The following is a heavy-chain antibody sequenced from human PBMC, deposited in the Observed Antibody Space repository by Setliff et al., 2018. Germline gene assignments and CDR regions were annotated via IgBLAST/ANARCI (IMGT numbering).Heavy chain of an antibody. V-gene: IGHV2-5*01. CDR3: AHKYGDYVRYFQH. Sequence: TLSLTCTVSGYSISSGYIWGWIRQPPGKGLEWVALIYWNDDKRYSPSLKSRLTITKDTSKNQVVLTMTNMDPVDTATYYCAHKYGDYVRYFQHWGQGTLVTVSS. CDR1: GYSISSGYIW. D-gene: IGHD4-17*01. J-gene: IGHJ1*01. CDR2: IYWNDDK.